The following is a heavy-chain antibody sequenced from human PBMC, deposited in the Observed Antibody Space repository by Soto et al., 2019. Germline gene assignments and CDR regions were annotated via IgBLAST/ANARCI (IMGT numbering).Heavy chain of an antibody. V-gene: IGHV1-3*01. CDR1: GYTFTSYA. Sequence: ASVKVSCKASGYTFTSYAMHWVRQAPGQRLEWMGWINAGNGNTKYSQKLQGRVTITRDTSASTAYMELSSLRSEDTAVYYCARAMNAEYYDILTGYSPVDYWGQGTLVTVSS. D-gene: IGHD3-9*01. CDR3: ARAMNAEYYDILTGYSPVDY. CDR2: INAGNGNT. J-gene: IGHJ4*02.